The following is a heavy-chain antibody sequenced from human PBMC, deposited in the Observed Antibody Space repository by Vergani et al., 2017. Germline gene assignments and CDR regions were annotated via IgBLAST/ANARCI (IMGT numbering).Heavy chain of an antibody. V-gene: IGHV1-69*12. CDR2: IIPIFGTA. Sequence: QVQLVQSGAEVKKPGSSVKVSCKASGGTFSSYAISWVRQAPGQGLEWMGGIIPIFGTANYAQKFQGRVTITADESTSTAYMELSSLSSEYTAVYYCARDVPNYDILTGYYLTDAFDIWGQGTMVTVAS. J-gene: IGHJ3*02. D-gene: IGHD3-9*01. CDR1: GGTFSSYA. CDR3: ARDVPNYDILTGYYLTDAFDI.